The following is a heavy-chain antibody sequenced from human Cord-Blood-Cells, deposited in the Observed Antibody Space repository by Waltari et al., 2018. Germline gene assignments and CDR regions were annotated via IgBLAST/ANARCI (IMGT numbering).Heavy chain of an antibody. CDR2: INHSGST. CDR3: ARATGDIVVVPAAMWWFDP. V-gene: IGHV4-34*01. D-gene: IGHD2-2*01. Sequence: QVQLQQLGAGLLKPSETLSLTCAVHRGSFSGYYWSWIRQPPGKGLEWIGEINHSGSTNYNPSLKSRVTISVDTPKNQFSLKLSSVTAADTAVYYCARATGDIVVVPAAMWWFDPRGQGTLVTVSS. CDR1: RGSFSGYY. J-gene: IGHJ5*02.